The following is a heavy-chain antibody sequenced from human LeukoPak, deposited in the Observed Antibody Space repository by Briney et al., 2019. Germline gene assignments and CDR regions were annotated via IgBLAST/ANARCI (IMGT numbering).Heavy chain of an antibody. Sequence: SETLSLTCTVSGGSIDSYYWTWIRQPPGKGLEWIAYIFYSASTNYNPSLKSRATITLDTSRTQFSLKLRSVTAADMAVYYCARGRASGGYPHFDSWGQGIQVTVSS. CDR2: IFYSAST. J-gene: IGHJ4*02. CDR3: ARGRASGGYPHFDS. CDR1: GGSIDSYY. D-gene: IGHD6-19*01. V-gene: IGHV4-59*01.